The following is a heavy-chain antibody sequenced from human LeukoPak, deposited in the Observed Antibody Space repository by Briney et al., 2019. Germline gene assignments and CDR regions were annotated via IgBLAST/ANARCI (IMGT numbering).Heavy chain of an antibody. V-gene: IGHV3-7*01. D-gene: IGHD2-15*01. CDR1: GITFSSYW. Sequence: GSLRLSCVGSGITFSSYWMNWVRQAPGKGLEWVAIIKQDGSVAHYVDSVKGRLTISRDNAKNSLYLQINNLRAEDTAVYYCAGGQGYLIQLWGQGTLVTVSS. CDR2: IKQDGSVA. J-gene: IGHJ4*02. CDR3: AGGQGYLIQL.